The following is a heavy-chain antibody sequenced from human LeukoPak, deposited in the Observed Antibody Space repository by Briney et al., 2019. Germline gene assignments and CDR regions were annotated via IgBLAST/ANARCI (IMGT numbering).Heavy chain of an antibody. CDR2: ISGGGGST. V-gene: IGHV3-23*01. D-gene: IGHD1-26*01. CDR1: GFTFSSYG. CDR3: AKRPYIVGTITPYFDY. Sequence: GGSLRLSCAASGFTFSSYGLSWVRQAPGKGLEWVSAISGGGGSTFYADSVKGRFTISRDNSKNTLYLQMNSLRAEDTAVNYCAKRPYIVGTITPYFDYWGQGTLVTVSS. J-gene: IGHJ4*02.